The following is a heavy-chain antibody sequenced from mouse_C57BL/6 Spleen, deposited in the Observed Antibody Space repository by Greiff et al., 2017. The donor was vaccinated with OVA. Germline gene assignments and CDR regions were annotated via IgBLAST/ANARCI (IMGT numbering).Heavy chain of an antibody. V-gene: IGHV1-69*01. D-gene: IGHD1-1*01. CDR2: IDPSDSYT. CDR1: GYTFTSYW. CDR3: ARVGVARYFDV. J-gene: IGHJ1*03. Sequence: QVQLQQPGAELVMPGASVKLSCKASGYTFTSYWMHWVKQRPGQGLEWIGEIDPSDSYTNYNQKFKGKSTLTVDKSSSTAYMQLSSLTSEDSAVYYCARVGVARYFDVWGTGTTVTVSS.